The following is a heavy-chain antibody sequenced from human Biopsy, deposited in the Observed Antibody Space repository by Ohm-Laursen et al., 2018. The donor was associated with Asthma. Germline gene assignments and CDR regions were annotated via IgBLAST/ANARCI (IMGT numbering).Heavy chain of an antibody. CDR2: INPSGGST. Sequence: ASVKASCPASGYTFTSYYMHWVRQAPGQGLEWMGIINPSGGSTSYAQKFQGRVTMTRDTSTSTVYMELSRLRSEDTAVYYCARAGALIVGATMGYWGQGTLVTVSS. CDR1: GYTFTSYY. V-gene: IGHV1-46*01. J-gene: IGHJ4*02. D-gene: IGHD1-26*01. CDR3: ARAGALIVGATMGY.